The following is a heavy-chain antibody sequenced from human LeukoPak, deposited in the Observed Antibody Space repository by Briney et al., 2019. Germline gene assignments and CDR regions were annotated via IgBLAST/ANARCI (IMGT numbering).Heavy chain of an antibody. Sequence: GSLRLSCAASGFTFSSYAMHWVRQAPGKGLEWVAVISYDGSNKYYADSVKGRFTISRDNSKNTLYLQMNSLRAEDTAVYYCARAGGVVVTAMYFDYWGQGTLVTVSS. CDR3: ARAGGVVVTAMYFDY. D-gene: IGHD2-21*02. V-gene: IGHV3-30-3*01. J-gene: IGHJ4*02. CDR1: GFTFSSYA. CDR2: ISYDGSNK.